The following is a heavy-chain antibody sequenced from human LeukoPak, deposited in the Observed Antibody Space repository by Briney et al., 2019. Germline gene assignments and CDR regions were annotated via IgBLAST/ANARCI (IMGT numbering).Heavy chain of an antibody. D-gene: IGHD6-13*01. Sequence: PGGSLRLSCAASGFTFDDYAMHWVRQAPGKGLEWVSGISWNSGSIGYADSVKGRFTISRDNAKNSLYLQMNSLRAEDTALYYCAKDLSAAGTVDGGMDVWGQGTTVTVSS. CDR3: AKDLSAAGTVDGGMDV. V-gene: IGHV3-9*01. CDR1: GFTFDDYA. J-gene: IGHJ6*02. CDR2: ISWNSGSI.